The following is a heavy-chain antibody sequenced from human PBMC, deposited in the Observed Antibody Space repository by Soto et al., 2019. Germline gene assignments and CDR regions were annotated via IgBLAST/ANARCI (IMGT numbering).Heavy chain of an antibody. Sequence: QVQLVQSGAEVKKPGASVKVSCKASGYTFTSYGISWVRQAPGQGLEWMGWISAYNGNTNYAQKLQGRVTMTTDTSTSTAYMELRSLRSDDMAVYYCVRDRVQLWLSEVYFDYWGQGTLVTVSS. CDR2: ISAYNGNT. CDR1: GYTFTSYG. D-gene: IGHD5-18*01. J-gene: IGHJ4*02. V-gene: IGHV1-18*03. CDR3: VRDRVQLWLSEVYFDY.